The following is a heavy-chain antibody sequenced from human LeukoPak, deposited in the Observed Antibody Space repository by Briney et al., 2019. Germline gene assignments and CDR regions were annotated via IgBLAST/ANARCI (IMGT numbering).Heavy chain of an antibody. CDR2: ISGSGSAI. CDR1: GFTFSSYE. J-gene: IGHJ4*02. Sequence: PGGSLRLSCAASGFTFSSYEMNWVRQAPGKGLEWVSYISGSGSAISYADSVKGRFTISRDNAKNSLYPQMNSLRAEDTAVYYCARGTNADYWGQGTLVTVSS. V-gene: IGHV3-48*03. D-gene: IGHD2-8*01. CDR3: ARGTNADY.